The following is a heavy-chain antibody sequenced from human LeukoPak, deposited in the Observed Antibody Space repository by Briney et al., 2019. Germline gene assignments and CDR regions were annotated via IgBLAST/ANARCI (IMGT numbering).Heavy chain of an antibody. J-gene: IGHJ4*02. Sequence: AGGSLRLSCAGSGFPFSSHGMNWVRQAPGKGLEWVSGISPGGGPTYYADSVRGGFTISRDDSKNTLYLQMKNVRAEDTAVYYCAKDGAWLRFDDWGQGILVTVSS. D-gene: IGHD5-12*01. CDR3: AKDGAWLRFDD. CDR2: ISPGGGPT. V-gene: IGHV3-23*01. CDR1: GFPFSSHG.